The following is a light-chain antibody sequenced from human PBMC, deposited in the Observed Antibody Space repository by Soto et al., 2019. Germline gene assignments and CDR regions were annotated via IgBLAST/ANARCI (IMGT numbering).Light chain of an antibody. V-gene: IGKV1-5*01. J-gene: IGKJ4*01. CDR2: DAS. CDR1: QTSSTW. CDR3: QQYKTYPLT. Sequence: DIYLTQSTANLSASVGDRVTITCRASQTSSTWMVWYQQRPGKAPKLLVYDASTLQSGVASRFSGSGSGTEFTLTLSRLQHEDLAPYYSQQYKTYPLTVRGGTKVDIK.